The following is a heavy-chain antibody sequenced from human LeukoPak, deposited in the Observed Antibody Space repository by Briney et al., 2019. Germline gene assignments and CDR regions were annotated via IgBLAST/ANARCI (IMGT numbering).Heavy chain of an antibody. Sequence: PAGGSLRLSCAASGFTFDDYGMSWVRHAPGKGLEWVSGINWNGGSTVYADSVKGRFTISRDNAKNSLYLQMNSLRAEDTALYYCARDRGELGERYFDYWGQGTLVTVSS. D-gene: IGHD7-27*01. CDR1: GFTFDDYG. J-gene: IGHJ4*02. CDR3: ARDRGELGERYFDY. V-gene: IGHV3-20*04. CDR2: INWNGGST.